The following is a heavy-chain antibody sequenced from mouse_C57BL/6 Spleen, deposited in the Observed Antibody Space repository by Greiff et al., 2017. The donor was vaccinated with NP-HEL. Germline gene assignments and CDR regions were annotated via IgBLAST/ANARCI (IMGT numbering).Heavy chain of an antibody. V-gene: IGHV5-17*01. CDR3: AKNYGSRAWFAY. J-gene: IGHJ3*01. CDR2: ISSVSSTI. D-gene: IGHD1-1*01. CDR1: GFTFSDYG. Sequence: EVQGVESGGGLVKPGGSLKLSCAASGFTFSDYGMHWVRQAPEKGLAGVAYISSVSSTISYADPVKGRFTISRNNAKNTLFLQMTSLRSEDTAMYYCAKNYGSRAWFAYWGQGTLVTVSA.